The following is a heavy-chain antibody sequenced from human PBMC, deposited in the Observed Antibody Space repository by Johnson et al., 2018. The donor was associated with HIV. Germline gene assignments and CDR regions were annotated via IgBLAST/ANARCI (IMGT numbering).Heavy chain of an antibody. D-gene: IGHD6-13*01. Sequence: VQLVESGGGLVQPGGSLRLSCAASGFTFSSYAMSWVRQAPGKGLEWVSYISSSGSTIYYADSVKGRFTISRDNAKNSLYLQMNSLRGEDTAVYYCAKGDSSSWLSAFDIWGQGTMVTVSS. CDR3: AKGDSSSWLSAFDI. V-gene: IGHV3-48*04. J-gene: IGHJ3*02. CDR2: ISSSGSTI. CDR1: GFTFSSYA.